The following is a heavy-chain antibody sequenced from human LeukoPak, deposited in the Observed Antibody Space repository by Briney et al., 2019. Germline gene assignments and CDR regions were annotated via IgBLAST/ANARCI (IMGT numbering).Heavy chain of an antibody. J-gene: IGHJ4*02. CDR3: ARARYYGSGSVLFDY. D-gene: IGHD3-10*01. CDR2: IYHSGST. V-gene: IGHV4-38-2*02. CDR1: GYSISSGYY. Sequence: PSETLSLTCTVSGYSISSGYYWGWIRQPPGKGLEWIGSIYHSGSTYYNPSLKSRVTMSVDTSKNQFSLKLSSVTAADTAVYYCARARYYGSGSVLFDYWGQGTLVTVSS.